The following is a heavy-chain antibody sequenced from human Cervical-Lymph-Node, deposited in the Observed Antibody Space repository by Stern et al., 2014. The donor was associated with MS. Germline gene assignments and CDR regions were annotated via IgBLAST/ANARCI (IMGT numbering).Heavy chain of an antibody. V-gene: IGHV4-59*01. CDR3: ARVSYSYGAHFDY. D-gene: IGHD5-18*01. CDR2: VYYSGST. CDR1: GGSISSYY. J-gene: IGHJ4*02. Sequence: QLQLQESGPGLVKPSETLSLTCTVSGGSISSYYWSWIRQPPGKGLEWIGYVYYSGSTNYNPSLKSRVTISVDTSKNQFSLKLSSVTAADTAVYYCARVSYSYGAHFDYWGQGTLVTVSS.